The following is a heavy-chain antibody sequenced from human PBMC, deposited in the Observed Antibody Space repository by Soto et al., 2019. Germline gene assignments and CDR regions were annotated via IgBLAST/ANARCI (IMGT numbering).Heavy chain of an antibody. J-gene: IGHJ3*02. CDR2: IYPGDSDT. CDR1: GYSFTSYW. Sequence: GESLKISCQGSGYSFTSYWIGWVRQMPGKGLEWMGIIYPGDSDTRYSPSFQGQVTISADKSISTAYLQWSSLKASDTVMYYCARTRYFDWLLGDAFDIWGQGTMVTVSS. V-gene: IGHV5-51*01. CDR3: ARTRYFDWLLGDAFDI. D-gene: IGHD3-9*01.